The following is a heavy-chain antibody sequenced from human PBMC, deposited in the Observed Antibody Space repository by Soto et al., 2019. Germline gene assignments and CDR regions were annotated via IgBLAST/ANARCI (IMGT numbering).Heavy chain of an antibody. CDR1: GGSVSNDAYY. CDR3: ARLGIGWEFPFDY. D-gene: IGHD1-26*01. CDR2: IYHSGST. J-gene: IGHJ4*02. Sequence: QVQLQESGPGLVKPSETLSLNCIVSGGSVSNDAYYWSWIRQPPGKGLEWIGYIYHSGSTYYNPSLKSRVTISADTSANQFSLKVSSVTAADTAVYYCARLGIGWEFPFDYWGQGTLVNVSS. V-gene: IGHV4-61*08.